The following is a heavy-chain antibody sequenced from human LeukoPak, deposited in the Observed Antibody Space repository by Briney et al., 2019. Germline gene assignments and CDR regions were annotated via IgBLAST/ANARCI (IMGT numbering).Heavy chain of an antibody. CDR1: GDSISSSNSY. CDR2: LYYSGSS. Sequence: SETLSLTCTVSGDSISSSNSYRGWIRQPPGKGLEWIGSLYYSGSSYYNPSLKSRVTISADTSKNQFSLKLSSVTAADTAVYYCAKVQAMTTVPPFDYWGQGTLVTVSS. D-gene: IGHD4-11*01. CDR3: AKVQAMTTVPPFDY. J-gene: IGHJ4*02. V-gene: IGHV4-39*07.